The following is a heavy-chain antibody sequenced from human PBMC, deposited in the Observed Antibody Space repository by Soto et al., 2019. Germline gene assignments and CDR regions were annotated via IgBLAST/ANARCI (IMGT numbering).Heavy chain of an antibody. J-gene: IGHJ6*02. D-gene: IGHD2-2*01. V-gene: IGHV3-11*01. CDR2: ISSSGSTI. CDR3: ARDDCSSTSCYDYYYYYGMDV. Sequence: GSLRLSCAASGFTFSDYYMSWIRQAPGKGLEWVSYISSSGSTIYYADSVKGRFTISRDNAKNSLYLQMNSLRAEDTAVYYCARDDCSSTSCYDYYYYYGMDVWGQGTTVTVSS. CDR1: GFTFSDYY.